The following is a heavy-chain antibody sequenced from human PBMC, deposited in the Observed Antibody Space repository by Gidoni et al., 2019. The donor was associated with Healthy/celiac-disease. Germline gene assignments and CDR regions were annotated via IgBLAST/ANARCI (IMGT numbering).Heavy chain of an antibody. D-gene: IGHD5-12*01. V-gene: IGHV4-34*01. Sequence: QVQLQQWGAGLLKPSETLSLTCAVYGGSFSGYYWSWIRQPPGKGLEWIGEINHSGSTNYNPSLKSRFTISVDTSNNQFSLKLSSVTAADTAVYYCARGGYSVYGYWGQETLVTVSS. CDR3: ARGGYSVYGY. CDR2: INHSGST. CDR1: GGSFSGYY. J-gene: IGHJ4*02.